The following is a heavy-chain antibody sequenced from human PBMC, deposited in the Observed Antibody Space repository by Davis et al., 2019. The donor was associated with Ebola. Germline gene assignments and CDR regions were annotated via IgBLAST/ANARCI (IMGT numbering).Heavy chain of an antibody. Sequence: AASVKVSCKASGYTFTSYGISWARQAPGQGLEWMGWISAYNGNTNYAQKLQGRVTMTTDTSTSTAYMELRSLRSDDTAVYYCARAEYNWNYFAYWGQGTLVTVSS. CDR1: GYTFTSYG. D-gene: IGHD1-20*01. CDR3: ARAEYNWNYFAY. J-gene: IGHJ4*02. CDR2: ISAYNGNT. V-gene: IGHV1-18*01.